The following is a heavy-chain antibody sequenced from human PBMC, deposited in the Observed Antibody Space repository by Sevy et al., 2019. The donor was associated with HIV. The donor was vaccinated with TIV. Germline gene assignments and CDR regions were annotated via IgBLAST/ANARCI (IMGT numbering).Heavy chain of an antibody. CDR1: GYIFTNYD. V-gene: IGHV1-18*04. CDR2: ISTHNGYT. Sequence: ASVKVSCEAFGYIFTNYDILWVRQAPGQGLEWMAWISTHNGYTNYAQKVQGRITVTTDTSTSTAYLEVRSLRSDDTAVYHCAGAFPGDPVDYWGQGTLVTVSS. CDR3: AGAFPGDPVDY. J-gene: IGHJ4*02. D-gene: IGHD3-16*01.